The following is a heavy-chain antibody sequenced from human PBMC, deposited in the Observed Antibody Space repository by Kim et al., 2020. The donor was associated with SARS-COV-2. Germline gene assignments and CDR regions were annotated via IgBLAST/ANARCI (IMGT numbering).Heavy chain of an antibody. D-gene: IGHD2-8*02. V-gene: IGHV3-23*01. Sequence: GGSLRLSCAASGFTFTRNAMAWVRQAPGKGLQWVSAIGNSDETTYADSVKGRFTISRDTSKNTLYLEMNGLRAEDTPIYYCAKDVYGWAFDDCGQGTLVTVSS. J-gene: IGHJ4*02. CDR2: IGNSDETT. CDR3: AKDVYGWAFDD. CDR1: GFTFTRNA.